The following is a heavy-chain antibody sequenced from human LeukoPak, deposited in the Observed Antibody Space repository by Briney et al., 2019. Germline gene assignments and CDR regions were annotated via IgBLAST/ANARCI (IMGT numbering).Heavy chain of an antibody. CDR3: ARGVGATVPGY. CDR2: IYHSGST. D-gene: IGHD1-26*01. Sequence: SETLSLTCTVSGGSISSYYWSWIRQPPGKGLEWIGSIYHSGSTYYNPSLKSRVTISVDTSKNQFPLKLSSVTAADTAVYYCARGVGATVPGYWGQGTLVTVSS. CDR1: GGSISSYY. V-gene: IGHV4-38-2*02. J-gene: IGHJ4*02.